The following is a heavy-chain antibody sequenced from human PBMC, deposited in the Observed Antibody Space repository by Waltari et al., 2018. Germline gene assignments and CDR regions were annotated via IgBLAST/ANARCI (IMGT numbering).Heavy chain of an antibody. CDR2: IYPNSGGT. V-gene: IGHV1-2*02. CDR1: GYPFPNYY. Sequence: HLVQSGDAVNQPEASATVTCKASGYPFPNYYMHWVRQAPGQGLEWMGWIYPNSGGTSYAQMFQGRVTMTRDTSIDTAYMELGSLTSDDTAVYYCARGIPAAGGAFDIWGQGTLVTVSS. J-gene: IGHJ3*02. D-gene: IGHD6-13*01. CDR3: ARGIPAAGGAFDI.